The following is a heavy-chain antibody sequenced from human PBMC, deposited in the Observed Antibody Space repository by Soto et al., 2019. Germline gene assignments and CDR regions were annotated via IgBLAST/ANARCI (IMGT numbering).Heavy chain of an antibody. CDR3: ARDRRDGYNTLDY. V-gene: IGHV1-46*01. J-gene: IGHJ4*02. Sequence: QVQLVQSGAEVKKPGASVKVSCKASGYTFTSYEMYWVRQAPGQGLEWMGIINPSGGSTTYAQKFQGRVTMTRDTSTSTVYMELSSLRSEDTAVYYCARDRRDGYNTLDYWGQGTLVTVSS. CDR1: GYTFTSYE. CDR2: INPSGGST. D-gene: IGHD5-12*01.